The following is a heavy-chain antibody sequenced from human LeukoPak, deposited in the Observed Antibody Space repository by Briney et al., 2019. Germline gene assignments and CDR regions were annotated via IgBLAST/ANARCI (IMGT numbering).Heavy chain of an antibody. Sequence: GGSLRLSCAVSGFTFSGSWMSWSRQAPGKGLEWVASINSDGSEGYYADVVKGRFTISRDNAENSLYLQINSLRAEDTAVYYCARSSYSSSSSVWGQGTMVTVSS. V-gene: IGHV3-7*03. CDR1: GFTFSGSW. J-gene: IGHJ3*01. CDR3: ARSSYSSSSSV. D-gene: IGHD6-6*01. CDR2: INSDGSEG.